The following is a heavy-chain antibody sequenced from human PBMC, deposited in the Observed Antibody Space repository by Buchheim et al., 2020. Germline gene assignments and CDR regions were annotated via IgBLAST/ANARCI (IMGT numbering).Heavy chain of an antibody. V-gene: IGHV3-7*01. D-gene: IGHD5-12*01. CDR2: IKQDGSEK. CDR3: ARPGATPYYFDY. Sequence: EVQLVESGGGLVQPGGSLRLSCAASVFTFSSSLTSWVRQAPGKGLEWVANIKQDGSEKYYADSVKGGFTISRDNAKNSLYLQMNSLRAEDTAVYYCARPGATPYYFDYWGQGTL. J-gene: IGHJ4*01. CDR1: VFTFSSSL.